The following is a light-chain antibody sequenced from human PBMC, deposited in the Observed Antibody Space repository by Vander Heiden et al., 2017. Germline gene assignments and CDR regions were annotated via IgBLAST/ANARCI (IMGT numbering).Light chain of an antibody. V-gene: IGKV4-1*01. Sequence: DIVLTQSPDSLAVSLGERATIDCKSSQTVFSSGSNRNNLTWFQQKPGRPPKLLIYWASTRESGVPDRFSGSGSATDFTLTISSLRAEDEAVYYCHQSHTSPYTFGQGTKLEI. CDR1: QTVFSSGSNRNN. J-gene: IGKJ2*01. CDR3: HQSHTSPYT. CDR2: WAS.